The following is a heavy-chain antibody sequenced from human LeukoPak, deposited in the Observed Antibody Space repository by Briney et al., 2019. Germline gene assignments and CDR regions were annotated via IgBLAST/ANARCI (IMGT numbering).Heavy chain of an antibody. CDR1: GFTVSSSY. CDR3: ARVGVVPAAIPDGFDI. J-gene: IGHJ3*02. V-gene: IGHV3-53*01. Sequence: GGSLRLSCAASGFTVSSSYMSWVRQAPGKGLERVSVIYSGGSTYYADSVKGRFTISRDNSKNTLYLQMNSLTAEDTAVYYCARVGVVPAAIPDGFDIWGQGTMVTVSS. D-gene: IGHD2-2*01. CDR2: IYSGGST.